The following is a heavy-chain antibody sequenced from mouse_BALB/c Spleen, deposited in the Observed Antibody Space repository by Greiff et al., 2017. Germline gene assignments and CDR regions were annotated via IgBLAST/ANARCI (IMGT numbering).Heavy chain of an antibody. V-gene: IGHV2-2*02. CDR3: ARGGYGSWYFDV. D-gene: IGHD1-2*01. J-gene: IGHJ1*01. Sequence: QVQLQQSGPGLVQPSQSLSITCTVFGFSLTSYGVHWVRQSPGKGLEWLGVIWSGGSTDYNAAFISRLSISKDNSKSQVFFKMNSLQANDTAIYYCARGGYGSWYFDVWGAGTTVTVSS. CDR2: IWSGGST. CDR1: GFSLTSYG.